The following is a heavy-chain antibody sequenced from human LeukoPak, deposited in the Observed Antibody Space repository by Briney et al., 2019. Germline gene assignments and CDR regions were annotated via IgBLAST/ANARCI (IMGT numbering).Heavy chain of an antibody. J-gene: IGHJ6*02. V-gene: IGHV3-21*01. D-gene: IGHD3-9*01. CDR2: ISSSSYI. CDR1: GFTFSSYG. CDR3: ARVPLYYDILTGYRSVVYGMDV. Sequence: NPGGSLRLSCAASGFTFSSYGMHWVRQAPGEGLEWVSSISSSSYIYYADSVKGRFTISRDNAKNSLYLQMNSLRAEDTAVYYCARVPLYYDILTGYRSVVYGMDVWGQGTTVTVSS.